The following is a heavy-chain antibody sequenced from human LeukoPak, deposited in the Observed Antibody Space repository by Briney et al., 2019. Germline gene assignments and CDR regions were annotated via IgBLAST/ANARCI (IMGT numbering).Heavy chain of an antibody. CDR3: AREVVAAPGTVDY. CDR1: GYTFTSYD. Sequence: ASVKVSCKASGYTFTSYDINWVRQATGQGLEWMGWMNPNSGNTGYAQKFQGRVTMTRDTSISTAYMELRSLRSDDTAVYYCAREVVAAPGTVDYWGQGTLVTVSS. D-gene: IGHD6-13*01. V-gene: IGHV1-8*01. CDR2: MNPNSGNT. J-gene: IGHJ4*02.